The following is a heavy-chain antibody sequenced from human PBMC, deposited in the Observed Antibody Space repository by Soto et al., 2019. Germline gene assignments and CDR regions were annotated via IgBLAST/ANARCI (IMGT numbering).Heavy chain of an antibody. CDR1: GFTVRTNG. Sequence: QTGGSLRLSCAATGFTVRTNGMSWVRQAPGKGLEWVSSFFGSGDDTYYADSLKGRFTISRDHSKNTLYLQMNSLRAEDTALYYCAGHGGYSYLGQGTLVTVSS. D-gene: IGHD4-17*01. CDR3: AGHGGYSY. V-gene: IGHV3-23*01. CDR2: FFGSGDDT. J-gene: IGHJ4*02.